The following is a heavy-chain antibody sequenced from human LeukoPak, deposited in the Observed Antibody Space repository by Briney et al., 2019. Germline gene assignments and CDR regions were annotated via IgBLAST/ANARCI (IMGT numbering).Heavy chain of an antibody. Sequence: SGGSLCLSCAASGCTFSSYAMRWVRQAPGKGLEWVAVISYDGSNKYYADSVKGRLTISRDNAKNSLYLQMNSLRAEDTAVYYCAELGITMIGGVWGKGTPVTIS. CDR3: AELGITMIGGV. V-gene: IGHV3-30*04. CDR2: ISYDGSNK. CDR1: GCTFSSYA. J-gene: IGHJ6*03. D-gene: IGHD3-10*02.